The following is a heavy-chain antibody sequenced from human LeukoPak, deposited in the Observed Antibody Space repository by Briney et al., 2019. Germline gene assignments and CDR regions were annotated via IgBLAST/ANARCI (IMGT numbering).Heavy chain of an antibody. CDR1: GVTFSSYW. CDR2: IKQDGSEK. D-gene: IGHD3-22*01. V-gene: IGHV3-7*03. Sequence: GGSLRLSCAASGVTFSSYWMSWVRQAPGKGLEWVANIKQDGSEKYYVDSVEGRFTISRDNAKNSLFLQLNSLRVEDTAVYYCAKEEYYDSSGYYYVPLDAFDIWGQGTMVTVSS. J-gene: IGHJ3*02. CDR3: AKEEYYDSSGYYYVPLDAFDI.